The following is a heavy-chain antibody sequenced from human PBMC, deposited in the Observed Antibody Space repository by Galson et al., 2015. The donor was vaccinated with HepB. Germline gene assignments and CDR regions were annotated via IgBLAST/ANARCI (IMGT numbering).Heavy chain of an antibody. D-gene: IGHD2-2*01. CDR1: GGTFSSYT. CDR3: ARAEGYQLLTGHYMDV. CDR2: IIPITGTT. J-gene: IGHJ6*03. Sequence: SVKVSCKASGGTFSSYTISWVRQAPGQGLEWMGGIIPITGTTISAQKFQGRVTVTADEFTSTAYMEQSSLRYEDTAVYYCARAEGYQLLTGHYMDVWGKGTTVTVSS. V-gene: IGHV1-69*13.